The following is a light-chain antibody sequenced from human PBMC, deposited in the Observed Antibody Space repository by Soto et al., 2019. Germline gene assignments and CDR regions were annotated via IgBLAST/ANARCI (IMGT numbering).Light chain of an antibody. V-gene: IGKV2-28*01. CDR2: LGS. J-gene: IGKJ3*01. CDR1: QSLLYSNGYNY. CDR3: MQALQTPFT. Sequence: DVVMTQSLLSLPVTPGEPASISCRSSQSLLYSNGYNYLDWYVQKPGQSPQLLIYLGSYRASGVPDRLSGSGSGTDFTLKISRVEAEDVGVYYCMQALQTPFTFGPGTKVDIK.